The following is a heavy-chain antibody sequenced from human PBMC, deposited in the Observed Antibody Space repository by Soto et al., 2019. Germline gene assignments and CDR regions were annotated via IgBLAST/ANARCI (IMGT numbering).Heavy chain of an antibody. V-gene: IGHV1-3*05. CDR1: GYTFTSYA. D-gene: IGHD2-2*01. CDR2: INAGNGNT. J-gene: IGHJ4*02. Sequence: QVQLVQSGAEEKKPGASVKVSCKASGYTFTSYAMHWVRQAPGQRLEWMGWINAGNGNTKYSQKFQGRVTITRDTHVSTAYMRLSSMRSEETAVYYCARDVGPGDYWGQGTLVTVSS. CDR3: ARDVGPGDY.